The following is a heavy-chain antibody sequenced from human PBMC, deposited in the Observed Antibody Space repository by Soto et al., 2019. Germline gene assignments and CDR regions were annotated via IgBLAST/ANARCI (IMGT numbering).Heavy chain of an antibody. CDR1: GDSISSGGYS. D-gene: IGHD3-22*01. Sequence: LTCTVSGDSISSGGYSWSWIRQPPGKGLEWIGYISHSGGTYYNSTLKSRVTISMDRSKNQFSLKLSSVTAADTAVYYCARGYYYDSSGSSLGPLSGHNWFDPWGQGTLVTVSS. V-gene: IGHV4-30-2*01. J-gene: IGHJ5*02. CDR2: ISHSGGT. CDR3: ARGYYYDSSGSSLGPLSGHNWFDP.